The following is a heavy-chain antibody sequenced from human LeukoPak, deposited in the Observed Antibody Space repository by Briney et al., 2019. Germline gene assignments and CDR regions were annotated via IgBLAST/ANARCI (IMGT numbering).Heavy chain of an antibody. CDR2: ISYDGSNK. CDR3: ARDQDSVTHYSYYFDY. Sequence: PGGSLRLSFAASGSTFSSYAMHWVRQAPGKGLEWVAVISYDGSNKYYADSVKGRFTISRDNSKNTLYLQMSSLRIEDTAVYYCARDQDSVTHYSYYFDYWGQGTLVTVSS. V-gene: IGHV3-30-3*01. J-gene: IGHJ4*02. D-gene: IGHD4-17*01. CDR1: GSTFSSYA.